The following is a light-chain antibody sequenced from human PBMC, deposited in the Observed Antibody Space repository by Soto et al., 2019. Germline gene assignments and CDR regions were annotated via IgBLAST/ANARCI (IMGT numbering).Light chain of an antibody. CDR3: QQSYSIPPIT. Sequence: DIQMTQSPSSLSASVGDRVTITCRASQSISSYLNWYQQKPGKAPKLLIYAASSLQSGVPSRFSGSGSGTDFTLTISSLQPEDFATYYCQQSYSIPPITFXQGTRLEIK. CDR1: QSISSY. J-gene: IGKJ5*01. V-gene: IGKV1-39*01. CDR2: AAS.